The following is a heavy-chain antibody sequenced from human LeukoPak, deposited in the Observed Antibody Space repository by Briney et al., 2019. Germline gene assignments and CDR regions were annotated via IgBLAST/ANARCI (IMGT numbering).Heavy chain of an antibody. D-gene: IGHD6-6*01. V-gene: IGHV3-33*01. CDR3: ASSRVRGSSAYYYYMDV. Sequence: PGRSLRLSCAASGFTFSSYGMHWVRQAPGKGLEWVAVIWYDGSNKYYADSVKGRFTISRDNSKNTLYLQMNSLRAEDTAVYYCASSRVRGSSAYYYYMDVWGKGTTVTVSS. CDR1: GFTFSSYG. CDR2: IWYDGSNK. J-gene: IGHJ6*03.